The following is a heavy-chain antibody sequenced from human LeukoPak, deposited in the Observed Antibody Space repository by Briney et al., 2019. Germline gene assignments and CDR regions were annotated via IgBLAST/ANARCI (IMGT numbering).Heavy chain of an antibody. CDR1: GYTFTGYY. D-gene: IGHD3-10*01. Sequence: ASVKVSCKASGYTFTGYYMLWVRQAPGQGLEWMGWINPNSGGTNYAQKFQGRVTMTRDTSISTAYMELSRLRSDDTAVYYCARDYYGSGSYYRNDYWGQGTLVTVSS. V-gene: IGHV1-2*02. CDR3: ARDYYGSGSYYRNDY. J-gene: IGHJ4*02. CDR2: INPNSGGT.